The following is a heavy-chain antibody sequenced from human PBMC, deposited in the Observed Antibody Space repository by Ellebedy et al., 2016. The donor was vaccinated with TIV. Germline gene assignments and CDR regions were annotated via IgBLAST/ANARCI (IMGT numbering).Heavy chain of an antibody. Sequence: SETLSLTCSVSGYAISSGYYWGWIRQPPGKGPEWIGSIYHSGSTYYNPSLKRRVTISIDTSKNQFSLKLSSVTAADTAAYYCATFRNLDGFDIWGQGTMVTVSS. CDR3: ATFRNLDGFDI. V-gene: IGHV4-38-2*02. CDR1: GYAISSGYY. J-gene: IGHJ3*02. CDR2: IYHSGST.